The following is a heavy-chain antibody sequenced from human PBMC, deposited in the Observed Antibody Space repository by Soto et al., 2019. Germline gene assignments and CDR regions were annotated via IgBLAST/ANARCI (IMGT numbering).Heavy chain of an antibody. V-gene: IGHV1-3*01. J-gene: IGHJ6*02. CDR2: INAGNGNT. Sequence: ASVKVSCMASGYTFTSYAMHWVRQAPGQRLEWMGWINAGNGNTKYSQKFQGRVTITRDTSASTAYMELSSLRSEDTAVYYCAGGVESFVDYYYYGMDVWGQGTTVTVSS. CDR3: AGGVESFVDYYYYGMDV. CDR1: GYTFTSYA. D-gene: IGHD3-16*02.